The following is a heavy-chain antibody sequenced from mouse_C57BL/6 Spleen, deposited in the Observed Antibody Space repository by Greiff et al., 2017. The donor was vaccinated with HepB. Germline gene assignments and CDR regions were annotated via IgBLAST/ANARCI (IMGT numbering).Heavy chain of an antibody. J-gene: IGHJ4*01. CDR1: GYTFTSYW. V-gene: IGHV1-55*01. CDR2: IYPGSGST. Sequence: VQLQQPGAELVKPGASVKMSCKASGYTFTSYWITWVKQRPGQGLEWIGDIYPGSGSTNYNEKFKSKATLTVDTSSSTAYLQLSRLTSEDSAVYYCARSNWDRGNAMDYWGQGTSVTVSS. CDR3: ARSNWDRGNAMDY. D-gene: IGHD4-1*01.